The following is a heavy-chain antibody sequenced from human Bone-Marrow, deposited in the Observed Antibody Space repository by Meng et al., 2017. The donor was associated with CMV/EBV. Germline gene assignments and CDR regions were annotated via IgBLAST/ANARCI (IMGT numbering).Heavy chain of an antibody. Sequence: ASVKVSCKASGYTFTGYYMHWVRQAPGQGLEWMGWINPNSGGTNYAQKFQGRVTMTRDTSISTAYMELSSLRSEDTAVYYCARGAYCSSTSCYMSWFDPWGQGTRVTVSS. D-gene: IGHD2-2*02. V-gene: IGHV1-2*02. CDR2: INPNSGGT. CDR3: ARGAYCSSTSCYMSWFDP. CDR1: GYTFTGYY. J-gene: IGHJ5*02.